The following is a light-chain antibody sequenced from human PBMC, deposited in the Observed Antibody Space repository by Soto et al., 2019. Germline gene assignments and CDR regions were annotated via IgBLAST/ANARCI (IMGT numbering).Light chain of an antibody. CDR1: QSISSY. V-gene: IGKV1-39*01. CDR3: QQTFSAPVT. CDR2: AAS. J-gene: IGKJ2*01. Sequence: DIQMTQSPSSLSASVGDRVTITCRASQSISSYLNWYQQKPGEAPKILIYAASTLQSGVPSRFSGRGSGPDFSLTSSSLQPEDFATYYRQQTFSAPVTFGQGTRLEIK.